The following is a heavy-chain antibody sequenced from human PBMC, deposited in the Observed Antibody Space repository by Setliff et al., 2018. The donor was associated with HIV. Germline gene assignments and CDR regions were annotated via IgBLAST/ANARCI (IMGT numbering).Heavy chain of an antibody. CDR3: ASRGIVVVTMSMPDEFFVH. Sequence: SQTLSLTCSVSGGSINSDNYYWGWIRQAPGKGLEWIGSIYYSGTTYYNPSLRGRVTISVDRSRNQFSLTLNSVTAADTATYYCASRGIVVVTMSMPDEFFVHWGHGTLVTVSS. CDR1: GGSINSDNYY. CDR2: IYYSGTT. V-gene: IGHV4-39*01. D-gene: IGHD2-21*02. J-gene: IGHJ1*01.